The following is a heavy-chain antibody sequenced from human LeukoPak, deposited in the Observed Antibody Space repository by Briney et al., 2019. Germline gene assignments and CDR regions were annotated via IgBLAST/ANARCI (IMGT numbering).Heavy chain of an antibody. V-gene: IGHV3-33*01. Sequence: QPGRSLRLYCAASGFTFSSYGMHWVRQAPGKGLEWVAVIWYDGSNKYYADSVKGRFTISRDNSKNTLYLQMNSLRAEDTAVYYCARDRWFGELFGYYFDYWGQGTLVTVSS. J-gene: IGHJ4*02. CDR2: IWYDGSNK. D-gene: IGHD3-10*01. CDR3: ARDRWFGELFGYYFDY. CDR1: GFTFSSYG.